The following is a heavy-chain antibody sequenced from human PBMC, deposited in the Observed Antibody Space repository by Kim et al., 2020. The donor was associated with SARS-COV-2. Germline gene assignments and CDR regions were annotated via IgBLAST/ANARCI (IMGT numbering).Heavy chain of an antibody. CDR3: ARILRFPY. Sequence: GGDTYYADSGEGRFTISRDNSKDTLYLQMNSLRVEETAVYYCARILRFPYWGQGTLVTVSS. J-gene: IGHJ4*02. D-gene: IGHD3-3*01. V-gene: IGHV3-23*01. CDR2: GGDT.